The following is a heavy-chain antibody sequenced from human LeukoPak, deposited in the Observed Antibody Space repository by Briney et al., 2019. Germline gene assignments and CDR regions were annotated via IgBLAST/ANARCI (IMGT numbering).Heavy chain of an antibody. J-gene: IGHJ4*02. V-gene: IGHV3-33*01. D-gene: IGHD2-15*01. CDR3: ARAGFYCSGGSCYSACDY. Sequence: GGSLRLSCAASGFTFRNYGMHWVRQAPGKGLEWVAVIWFDGSNKYSADSVKGRFTISRDNSKNTLYLQMNSLRAEDTAVYYCARAGFYCSGGSCYSACDYWGQGTLVTVSS. CDR2: IWFDGSNK. CDR1: GFTFRNYG.